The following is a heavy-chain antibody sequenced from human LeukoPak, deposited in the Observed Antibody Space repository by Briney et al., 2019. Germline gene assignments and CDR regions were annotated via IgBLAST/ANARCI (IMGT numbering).Heavy chain of an antibody. CDR3: ARDLTPGYGWRCWFDP. CDR1: GFSFSTYY. D-gene: IGHD5-18*01. V-gene: IGHV3-21*01. CDR2: ISSSSTYI. Sequence: GGSLRLSCAASGFSFSTYYVNWVRQAPGKGLEWVSCISSSSTYIYYSDSVRGRFAISRDNAKNSLYLQMNSLRAEDTAVYYCARDLTPGYGWRCWFDPWGQGTLVTVSS. J-gene: IGHJ5*02.